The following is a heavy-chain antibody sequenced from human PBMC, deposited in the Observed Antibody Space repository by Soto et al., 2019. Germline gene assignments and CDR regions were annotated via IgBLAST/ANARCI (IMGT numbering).Heavy chain of an antibody. V-gene: IGHV5-51*01. J-gene: IGHJ4*01. Sequence: PGESLKISCKGSGYNFNIYWIAWVRHMPGKGREWMGIIYPGDSDTRYSPSFQGQVTISVDKSINTAYLQWSSLKASDTAMYYCARQDGLGIYYFDYWGRGTLVTVSS. CDR3: ARQDGLGIYYFDY. CDR2: IYPGDSDT. CDR1: GYNFNIYW. D-gene: IGHD3-10*01.